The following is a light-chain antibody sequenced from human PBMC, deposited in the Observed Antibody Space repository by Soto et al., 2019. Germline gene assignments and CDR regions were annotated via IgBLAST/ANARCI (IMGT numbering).Light chain of an antibody. CDR2: AAS. V-gene: IGKV1-39*01. Sequence: DIRMTQSPSSLSASVEDRVIITCRASQSISNHLNWYQQKPGKAPKLLIFAASSLQSGVPSRFSGSRSGPDFTLTISSLQPEDFATHYCQQSYSSPPTFGQGTKVEIK. CDR3: QQSYSSPPT. J-gene: IGKJ1*01. CDR1: QSISNH.